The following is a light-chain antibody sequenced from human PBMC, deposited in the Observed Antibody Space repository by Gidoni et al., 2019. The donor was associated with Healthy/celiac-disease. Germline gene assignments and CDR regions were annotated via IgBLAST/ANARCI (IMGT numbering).Light chain of an antibody. V-gene: IGKV1-5*03. Sequence: DIQMTQSPSTRSASVGDRVTITCRASQRISSWLAWYQQKPGKAPKLLIYKASSLESGVPSRFSGSGSGTEFTLTISILQPDDFATYYCQQYNSYSRTFGQGTKVEIK. CDR1: QRISSW. J-gene: IGKJ1*01. CDR3: QQYNSYSRT. CDR2: KAS.